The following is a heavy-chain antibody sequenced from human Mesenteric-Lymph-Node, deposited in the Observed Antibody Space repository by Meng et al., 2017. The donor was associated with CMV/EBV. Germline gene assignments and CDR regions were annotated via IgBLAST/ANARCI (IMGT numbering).Heavy chain of an antibody. Sequence: CSCCGFPLRSGGVGVGWLRQPPGKAPGWLALIYWLDDDRYSPSLKARLTMTKDTSKTQVVLTMTDMDPVDTATYYCAHNSAYRPFDYWGQGILVTVSS. J-gene: IGHJ4*02. V-gene: IGHV2-5*01. CDR3: AHNSAYRPFDY. CDR2: IYWLDDD. CDR1: GFPLRSGGVG.